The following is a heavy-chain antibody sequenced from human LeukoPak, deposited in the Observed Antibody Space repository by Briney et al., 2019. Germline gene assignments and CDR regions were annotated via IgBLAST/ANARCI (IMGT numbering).Heavy chain of an antibody. Sequence: PGGSLRLSCAASGFTFSSYSMNWVRQAPGKGLEWVSSISSSSSYIYYADSVKGRFTISRDNAKNSLYLQMNSLRAEDTAVYYCAREPTATYYFDYWGQGTLVTVSS. V-gene: IGHV3-21*01. CDR2: ISSSSSYI. J-gene: IGHJ4*02. CDR3: AREPTATYYFDY. D-gene: IGHD5-12*01. CDR1: GFTFSSYS.